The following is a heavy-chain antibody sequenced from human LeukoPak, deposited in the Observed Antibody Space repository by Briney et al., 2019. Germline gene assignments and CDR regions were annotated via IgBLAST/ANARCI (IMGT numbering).Heavy chain of an antibody. CDR3: AIFELQEDAFDI. Sequence: SETLSLTCAVYGGSFSGYYWSWIRQPPGKGLEWIGEINHSGSTNYNPSLKSRVTISVDTSKNQFSLKLSSVTAADTAVYYCAIFELQEDAFDIWGQGTMVTVSS. D-gene: IGHD3-10*01. V-gene: IGHV4-34*01. CDR2: INHSGST. J-gene: IGHJ3*02. CDR1: GGSFSGYY.